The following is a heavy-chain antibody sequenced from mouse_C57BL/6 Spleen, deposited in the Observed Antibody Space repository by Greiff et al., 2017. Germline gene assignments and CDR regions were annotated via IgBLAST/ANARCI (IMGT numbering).Heavy chain of an antibody. V-gene: IGHV1-7*01. D-gene: IGHD3-2*02. Sequence: VHLVESGAELAKPGASVKLSCKASGYTFTSYWMHWVKQRPGQGLEWIGYINPSSGYTKYNQKFKDKATLTADKSSSTAYMQLSSLTYEDSAVYYCASLTAQAYAMDYWGQGTSVTVSS. CDR2: INPSSGYT. CDR3: ASLTAQAYAMDY. CDR1: GYTFTSYW. J-gene: IGHJ4*01.